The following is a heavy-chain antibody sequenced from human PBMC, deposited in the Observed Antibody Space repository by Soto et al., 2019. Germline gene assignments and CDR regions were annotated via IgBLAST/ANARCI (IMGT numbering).Heavy chain of an antibody. Sequence: GXSXKVSFKASGYTXSSYGIGLVRQAPGQGLEWMGWIRAYNGNTNYAQKLQGRVTMTTDTSTSTAYMELRSLRSEDTAVYYCARDGQSGSYLNWFDPWGQGTLGTVSS. CDR1: GYTXSSYG. CDR3: ARDGQSGSYLNWFDP. CDR2: IRAYNGNT. J-gene: IGHJ5*02. V-gene: IGHV1-18*04. D-gene: IGHD1-26*01.